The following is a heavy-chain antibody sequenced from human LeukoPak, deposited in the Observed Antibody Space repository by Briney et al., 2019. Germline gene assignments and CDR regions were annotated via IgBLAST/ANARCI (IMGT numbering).Heavy chain of an antibody. Sequence: GGSLRLSCAGSGFSFSTYDMLWVRQAPGKGLEWVSAIGSGGDTYYTDSVKGRFTISRESAKNSFYLQMNSLNAGDTAVYFCARAVAGTGAIDSWGQGTLVTVSS. V-gene: IGHV3-13*01. CDR2: IGSGGDT. D-gene: IGHD6-19*01. J-gene: IGHJ4*02. CDR3: ARAVAGTGAIDS. CDR1: GFSFSTYD.